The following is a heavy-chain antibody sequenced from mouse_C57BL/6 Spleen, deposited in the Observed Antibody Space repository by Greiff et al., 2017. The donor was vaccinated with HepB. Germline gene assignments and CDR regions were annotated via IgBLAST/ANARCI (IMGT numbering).Heavy chain of an antibody. D-gene: IGHD2-5*01. Sequence: EVMLVESGGGLVKPGGSLKLSCAASGFTFSSYAMSWVRQTPEKRLEWVATISDGGSYTYYPDNVKGRFTISRDNAKNNLYLQMSHLKSEDTALYYCARDAYYSTEGVFDYWGQGTTLTVSS. CDR3: ARDAYYSTEGVFDY. J-gene: IGHJ2*01. CDR1: GFTFSSYA. V-gene: IGHV5-4*01. CDR2: ISDGGSYT.